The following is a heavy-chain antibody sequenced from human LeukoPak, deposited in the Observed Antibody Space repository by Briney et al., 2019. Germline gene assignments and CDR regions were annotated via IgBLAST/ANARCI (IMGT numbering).Heavy chain of an antibody. D-gene: IGHD6-13*01. V-gene: IGHV4-4*07. CDR2: IYTSGST. CDR3: ARDDLQLVRRLGRNTEYYYCYYMDV. CDR1: GGSISSYY. Sequence: SETLSLTCTVSGGSISSYYWSWIRQPAGKGLEWIGRIYTSGSTDYNPSLKSRVTISVDTSKNQFSMQLNSVTPEDTAVYYCARDDLQLVRRLGRNTEYYYCYYMDVWGKGTTVTVSS. J-gene: IGHJ6*03.